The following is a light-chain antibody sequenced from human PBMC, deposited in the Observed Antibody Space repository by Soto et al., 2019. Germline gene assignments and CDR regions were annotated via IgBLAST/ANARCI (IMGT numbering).Light chain of an antibody. CDR1: QSISTW. J-gene: IGKJ4*01. CDR3: QQYNTYPLT. CDR2: KAS. V-gene: IGKV1-5*03. Sequence: DIPMTQSPSTLSASVGDRVTITCRASQSISTWLAWYQQKPGKVPKLLIYKASNLEGGVPSRFSGSGSGTEFNITISSLQPDDFATYYCQQYNTYPLTFGGGTTVEIK.